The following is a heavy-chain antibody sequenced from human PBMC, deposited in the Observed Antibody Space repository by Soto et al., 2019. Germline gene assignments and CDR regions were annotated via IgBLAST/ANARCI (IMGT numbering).Heavy chain of an antibody. Sequence: PSGSLRLSCASSGVPFNSYIMNWVRQAPGKGLEWVSSISSSSSYIYYADSVKGRFTISRDNAKNSLYLQMNSLRAEDTAVYYCARISRIAAKPLGYWGQGTLVTVFS. CDR3: ARISRIAAKPLGY. D-gene: IGHD6-6*01. J-gene: IGHJ4*02. CDR2: ISSSSSYI. V-gene: IGHV3-21*01. CDR1: GVPFNSYI.